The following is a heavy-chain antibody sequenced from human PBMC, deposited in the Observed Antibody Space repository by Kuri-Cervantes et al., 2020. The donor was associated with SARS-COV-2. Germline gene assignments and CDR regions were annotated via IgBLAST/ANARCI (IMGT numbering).Heavy chain of an antibody. Sequence: GESLKISCAASGFTFSNYGMHWVRQAPGKGLEWVGFLRYDGGENHYADSVKGRFTISRDNSKNTLYLQMNSLRAEDTAVYYCAKVETASLDYWGQGTLVTVSS. J-gene: IGHJ4*02. CDR1: GFTFSNYG. CDR2: LRYDGGEN. V-gene: IGHV3-30*02. CDR3: AKVETASLDY. D-gene: IGHD3-3*01.